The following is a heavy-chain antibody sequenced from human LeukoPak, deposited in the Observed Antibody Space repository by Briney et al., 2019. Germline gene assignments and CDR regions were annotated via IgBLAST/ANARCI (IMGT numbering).Heavy chain of an antibody. D-gene: IGHD5-18*01. CDR3: ASRTAPDYYYYMDV. V-gene: IGHV4-61*02. CDR2: IYTNGNT. J-gene: IGHJ6*03. CDR1: GGSLSSGGYY. Sequence: SETLSLTCSVSGGSLSSGGYYWTWIRQPAGKGPEWIGRIYTNGNTNYNPSLKSRVTMSVDTSKNQFSLNLSSVTAADTAVYYCASRTAPDYYYYMDVWGKGTTVTVSS.